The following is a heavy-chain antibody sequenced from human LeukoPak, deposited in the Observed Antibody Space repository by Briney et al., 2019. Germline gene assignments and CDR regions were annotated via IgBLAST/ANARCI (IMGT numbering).Heavy chain of an antibody. CDR3: ATDIVVVPAARPHAGGGGQWLRDLGY. Sequence: ASVKVSCKVSGYTLTELSMHWVRQAPGKGLEWMGGFDPEDGETIYAQKFQGRVTMTEDTSTDTAYMELSSLRSEDTAVYYCATDIVVVPAARPHAGGGGQWLRDLGYWGQGTLVTVSS. CDR2: FDPEDGET. J-gene: IGHJ4*02. V-gene: IGHV1-24*01. CDR1: GYTLTELS. D-gene: IGHD2-2*01.